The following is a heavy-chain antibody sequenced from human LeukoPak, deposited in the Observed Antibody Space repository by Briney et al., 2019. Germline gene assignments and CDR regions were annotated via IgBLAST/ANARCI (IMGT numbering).Heavy chain of an antibody. CDR3: ARVVAYDSTGYYLYYFDY. D-gene: IGHD3-22*01. CDR2: IHYSGDT. CDR1: GGSISSSSYY. J-gene: IGHJ4*02. V-gene: IGHV4-31*03. Sequence: SETLSLTCTVSGGSISSSSYYWGWIRQPPGKGLEWIGYIHYSGDTYYSPSLKSRLTISVDTSKNQFSLRLRSVTAADTAVYYCARVVAYDSTGYYLYYFDYWGQGTLVTVAA.